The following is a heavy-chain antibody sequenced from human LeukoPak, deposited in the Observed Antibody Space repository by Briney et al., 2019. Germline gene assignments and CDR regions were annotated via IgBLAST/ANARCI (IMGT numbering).Heavy chain of an antibody. CDR2: IIPIFGTA. V-gene: IGHV1-69*13. D-gene: IGHD2-15*01. CDR1: GGTFSSYA. Sequence: GASVKVSCKASGGTFSSYAISWVRQAPGQGLEWMGGIIPIFGTANYAQKFQGRVTITADESTSTAYMELSSLRSEDTAVYYCARSNGDIVVGEMFNWFDPWGQGTLVTVSS. J-gene: IGHJ5*02. CDR3: ARSNGDIVVGEMFNWFDP.